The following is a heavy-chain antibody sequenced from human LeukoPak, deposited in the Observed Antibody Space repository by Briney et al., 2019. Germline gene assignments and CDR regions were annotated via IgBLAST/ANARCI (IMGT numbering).Heavy chain of an antibody. J-gene: IGHJ4*02. V-gene: IGHV3-74*01. CDR2: INVDGSGA. CDR3: ARATRIYSSGWYYSFDY. D-gene: IGHD6-19*01. CDR1: GXTFSTYW. Sequence: AGGSLRLSCAASGXTFSTYWMHWVRQAPGKGLVWVSHINVDGSGASYADSVKGRFTISRDNAKNTLYLHMNSLRAEDTAVYYCARATRIYSSGWYYSFDYWGQGTLVTVSS.